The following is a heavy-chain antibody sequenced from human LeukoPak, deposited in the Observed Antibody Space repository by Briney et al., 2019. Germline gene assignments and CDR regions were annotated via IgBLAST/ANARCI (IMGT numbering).Heavy chain of an antibody. Sequence: ASVKVSCKASGYTFTGYYMHWVRQAPGQGLEWMGWINPNSGGTNYAQKFQGRVTMTRDTSISTAYMELSRVRSDDTAVYYCAREYSSSWYWFYWGQGTLVTVSS. CDR2: INPNSGGT. CDR3: AREYSSSWYWFY. J-gene: IGHJ4*02. CDR1: GYTFTGYY. D-gene: IGHD6-13*01. V-gene: IGHV1-2*02.